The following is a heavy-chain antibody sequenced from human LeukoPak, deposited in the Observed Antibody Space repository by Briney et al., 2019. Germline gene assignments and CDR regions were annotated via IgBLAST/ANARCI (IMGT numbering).Heavy chain of an antibody. CDR1: GFTFSSYS. V-gene: IGHV3-48*01. D-gene: IGHD3-10*01. J-gene: IGHJ3*02. Sequence: GGSLRLSCAASGFTFSSYSMNWVRQAPGKGLEWVSYISIISSNIYYADSVKGRFTISRDHAKNSLYLQKNSLRAEDTAVYYCARDITRWFGELDGAFDIWGQGTMVTVSS. CDR3: ARDITRWFGELDGAFDI. CDR2: ISIISSNI.